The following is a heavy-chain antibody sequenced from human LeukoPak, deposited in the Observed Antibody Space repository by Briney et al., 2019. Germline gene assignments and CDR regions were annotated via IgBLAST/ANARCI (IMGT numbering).Heavy chain of an antibody. J-gene: IGHJ4*02. Sequence: GGSLRLSCAAPGFTFSSYWMSWVRQAPGKGLEWVSVIYSGGSTYYADSVKGRFTISRDNSKNTLYLQMNSLRAEDTAVYYCAREVGYLFDCWGQGTLVTVSS. CDR1: GFTFSSYW. CDR2: IYSGGST. D-gene: IGHD5-12*01. CDR3: AREVGYLFDC. V-gene: IGHV3-66*01.